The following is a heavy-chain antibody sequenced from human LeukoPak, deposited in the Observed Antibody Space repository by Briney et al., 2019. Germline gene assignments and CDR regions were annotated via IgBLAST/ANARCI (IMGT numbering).Heavy chain of an antibody. CDR2: ISGSGGST. CDR1: GFTFSSYA. J-gene: IGHJ4*02. Sequence: GGSLRLSCAASGFTFSSYAMSWVRQAPGKGLEWVSAISGSGGSTYYADSVKGRFTISRDNSKNTLYLQMNSLRAEDTAVYYCANHDYGDYERDYWGQGTLVTVSS. CDR3: ANHDYGDYERDY. D-gene: IGHD4-17*01. V-gene: IGHV3-23*01.